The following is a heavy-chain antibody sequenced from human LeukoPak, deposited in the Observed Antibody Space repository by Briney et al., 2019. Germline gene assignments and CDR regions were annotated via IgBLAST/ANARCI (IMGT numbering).Heavy chain of an antibody. CDR3: ARSPAAAEFQG. D-gene: IGHD6-13*01. CDR2: ISSSSSYI. V-gene: IGHV3-21*01. J-gene: IGHJ4*02. CDR1: GFTFSSYS. Sequence: GGSLRLSCAASGFTFSSYSMNWVRQAPGKGLEWVSSISSSSSYIYYADSVKGRFTISRDNAKNSLYLQMNSLRAEDTAVYYCARSPAAAEFQGWGQGTLVTVSS.